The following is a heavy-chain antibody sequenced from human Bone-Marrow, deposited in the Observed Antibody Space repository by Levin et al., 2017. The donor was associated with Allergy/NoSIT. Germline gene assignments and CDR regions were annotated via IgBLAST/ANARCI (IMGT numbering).Heavy chain of an antibody. D-gene: IGHD4-17*01. Sequence: GESLKISCKGSGYTFSSKWIGWVRQMPGKGLEWMGIIDPSDSHTTYSPSFEGQVTISADKSSSTAYLQWNSLKASDSALYYCSRKGFLGTTVTTSEKEAFDIWGQGTMVIVSS. V-gene: IGHV5-51*01. CDR1: GYTFSSKW. J-gene: IGHJ3*02. CDR3: SRKGFLGTTVTTSEKEAFDI. CDR2: IDPSDSHT.